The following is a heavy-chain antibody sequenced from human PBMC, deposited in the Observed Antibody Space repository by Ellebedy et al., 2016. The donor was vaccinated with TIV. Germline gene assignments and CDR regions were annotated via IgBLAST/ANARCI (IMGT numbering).Heavy chain of an antibody. CDR1: GYTFTGYY. CDR3: ARSYSSNWYHIDY. Sequence: ASVKVSCKASGYTFTGYYMHWVRQAPGQGLEWMGWINPNSGGTNYAQKFQGWVTMTRDTSISTAYMELSDLMSEDTAIYYCARSYSSNWYHIDYWGQGTLVTVSS. D-gene: IGHD6-13*01. J-gene: IGHJ4*02. V-gene: IGHV1-2*04. CDR2: INPNSGGT.